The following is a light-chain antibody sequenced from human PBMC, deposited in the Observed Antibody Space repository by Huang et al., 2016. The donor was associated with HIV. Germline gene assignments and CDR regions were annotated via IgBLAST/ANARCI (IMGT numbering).Light chain of an antibody. Sequence: ETVMTQSPATLSVFPGERATLSCRASQSISTKLAWYQQKPGQAPRRLIYDASTRATGIPARFSGSGSGTEFNVTISSLQSEDFAVYYCQQYKDWPPWTFGQGTKVEIK. J-gene: IGKJ1*01. CDR3: QQYKDWPPWT. CDR2: DAS. CDR1: QSISTK. V-gene: IGKV3-15*01.